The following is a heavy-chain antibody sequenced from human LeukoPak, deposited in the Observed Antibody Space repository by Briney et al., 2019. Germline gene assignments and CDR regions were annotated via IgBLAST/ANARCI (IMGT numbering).Heavy chain of an antibody. J-gene: IGHJ4*02. CDR2: IYPGDSDT. D-gene: IGHD3-10*02. CDR1: GYSFSSKW. CDR3: ARLVVRGVIMYYFDY. Sequence: GESLKISCKGSGYSFSSKWIGWVRQMPGKGLEWMGIIYPGDSDTRYSPSFQGQVTISADKSISTAYLQWSSLKASDTAMYHCARLVVRGVIMYYFDYWGQGSLVTVSS. V-gene: IGHV5-51*01.